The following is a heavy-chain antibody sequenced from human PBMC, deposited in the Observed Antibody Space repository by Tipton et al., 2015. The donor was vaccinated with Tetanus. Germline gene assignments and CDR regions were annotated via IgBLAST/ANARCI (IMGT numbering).Heavy chain of an antibody. CDR2: IYYSGDT. D-gene: IGHD3-3*01. CDR3: ARSHVFRFPLVGEEIPRSGRFDP. J-gene: IGHJ5*02. V-gene: IGHV4-59*01. Sequence: TLSLTCTVSGGSISNYYWNWIRQSPGKRLEWIGNIYYSGDTAYNPSLQSRATIYLDTAKKHFSLRLSSVTAADTAVYYCARSHVFRFPLVGEEIPRSGRFDPWGQGTLVTVSS. CDR1: GGSISNYY.